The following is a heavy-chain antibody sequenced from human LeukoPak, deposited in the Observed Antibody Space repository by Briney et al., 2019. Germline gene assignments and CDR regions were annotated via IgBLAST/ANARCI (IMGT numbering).Heavy chain of an antibody. D-gene: IGHD3-16*01. CDR3: VKDTLLTGDK. Sequence: PGGSLRLSCAASGFTFSGYGMHWVRQAPGKGLEWVAFISYDGSNQYYADSVKGRFTISRDDSKNALYLQMNSLGPEDTALYYCVKDTLLTGDKWGQGTLVTVSS. CDR1: GFTFSGYG. V-gene: IGHV3-30*02. J-gene: IGHJ4*02. CDR2: ISYDGSNQ.